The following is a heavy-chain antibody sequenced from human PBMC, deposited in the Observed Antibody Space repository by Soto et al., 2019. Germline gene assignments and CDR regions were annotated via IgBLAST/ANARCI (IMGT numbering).Heavy chain of an antibody. CDR2: ISYDGSNK. CDR1: GFTFSSYG. V-gene: IGHV3-30*18. CDR3: AKPADELYYYYYMDV. J-gene: IGHJ6*03. D-gene: IGHD1-26*01. Sequence: GGSLRLSCAASGFTFSSYGMHWVRQAPGKGLEWVAVISYDGSNKYYADSVKGRFTISRDNSKNTLYLQMNSLRAEDTAVYYCAKPADELYYYYYMDVWGKGTTVTVSS.